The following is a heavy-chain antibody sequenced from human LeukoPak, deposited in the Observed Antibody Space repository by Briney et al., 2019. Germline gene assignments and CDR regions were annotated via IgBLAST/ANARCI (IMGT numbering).Heavy chain of an antibody. J-gene: IGHJ4*02. CDR1: GFTLSELS. CDR3: ARFLPGIGY. Sequence: GASVKVSCKVSGFTLSELSMHWVRQAPGRGLEWVGGFDPAGGQFIYGQSFRGRVILTEDASTNTAYMELSRLRSDDTAVYYCARFLPGIGYWGQGTLVTVSS. CDR2: FDPAGGQF. D-gene: IGHD2-2*01. V-gene: IGHV1-24*01.